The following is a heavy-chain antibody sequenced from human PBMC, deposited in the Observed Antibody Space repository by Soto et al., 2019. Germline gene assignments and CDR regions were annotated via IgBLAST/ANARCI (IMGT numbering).Heavy chain of an antibody. CDR3: ARDRKCATFGVLTQYGMDV. Sequence: LSCVASGFTFTDYHMYWVRQAPGKGLEWVSIISNDGSNTYSAESVKGRFTMSRDNSKNTLYLQMNSLRLEDTAIYFCARDRKCATFGVLTQYGMDVWGQGTTVTVYS. J-gene: IGHJ6*02. CDR1: GFTFTDYH. V-gene: IGHV3-30*03. CDR2: ISNDGSNT. D-gene: IGHD3-3*01.